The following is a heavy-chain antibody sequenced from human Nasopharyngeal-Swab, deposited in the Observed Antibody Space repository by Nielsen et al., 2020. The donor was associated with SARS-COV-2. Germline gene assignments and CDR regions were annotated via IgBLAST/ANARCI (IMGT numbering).Heavy chain of an antibody. J-gene: IGHJ5*02. Sequence: SETLSLTCTVSGGSISSSSYYWGWIRQPPGKGLEWIGTIYYSGSTYYNPSLKSRATISVDTSKNQFSLRLSSVTAADTAVYYCARQPPYYYGSGSYMTWFDPWGQGTLVTVSS. CDR2: IYYSGST. V-gene: IGHV4-39*01. D-gene: IGHD3-10*01. CDR1: GGSISSSSYY. CDR3: ARQPPYYYGSGSYMTWFDP.